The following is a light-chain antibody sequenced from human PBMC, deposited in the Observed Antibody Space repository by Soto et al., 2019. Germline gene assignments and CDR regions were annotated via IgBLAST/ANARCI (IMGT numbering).Light chain of an antibody. V-gene: IGKV1-5*03. CDR3: QQYNTEFRT. CDR1: QSINSW. CDR2: KAS. Sequence: DIQMTQSPSTLSASVGDRVTITCRASQSINSWLAWYQQKPGKAPKPLIYKASSLESGVPLRFSGSGSGTEFTLTISGLQPDDFATYYCQQYNTEFRTFGQGTKVDIK. J-gene: IGKJ1*01.